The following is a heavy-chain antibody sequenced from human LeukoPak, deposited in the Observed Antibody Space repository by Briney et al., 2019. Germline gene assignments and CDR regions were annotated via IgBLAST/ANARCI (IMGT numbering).Heavy chain of an antibody. D-gene: IGHD2-21*02. Sequence: GSLRLSCAASGFTFSSYAMSWVRQAPGKGLEWVSAISGSGGSTYYADSVKGRFTISRDNSKNTLYLQMNSLRAEDTAVYYCIPDVVVTENFYWGQGTLVTVSA. CDR3: IPDVVVTENFY. CDR1: GFTFSSYA. J-gene: IGHJ4*02. V-gene: IGHV3-23*01. CDR2: ISGSGGST.